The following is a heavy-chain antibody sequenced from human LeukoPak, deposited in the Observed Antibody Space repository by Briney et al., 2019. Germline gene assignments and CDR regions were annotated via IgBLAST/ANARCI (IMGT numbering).Heavy chain of an antibody. Sequence: SETLSLTCTVSGGSISGYYWSWIRQPAGKGLEWIGRIYSSGSINYNPSLKSRITMSVDTSKNQFSLKLSSVTAADTALYYCARDSSSWLGVDYWGQGTLVTVSS. CDR2: IYSSGSI. CDR1: GGSISGYY. J-gene: IGHJ4*02. V-gene: IGHV4-4*07. D-gene: IGHD6-13*01. CDR3: ARDSSSWLGVDY.